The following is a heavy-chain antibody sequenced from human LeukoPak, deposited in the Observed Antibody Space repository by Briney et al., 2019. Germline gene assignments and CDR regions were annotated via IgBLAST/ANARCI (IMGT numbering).Heavy chain of an antibody. CDR1: GYTFSNYW. J-gene: IGHJ5*02. Sequence: GESLKISCKGSGYTFSNYWIGWVRQMPGKGLEWMGIIYPDDSNTRYSPSFEGQVTISVDKSISTAYLQWSSLKASDTAMYYCARRVGYCSTANCIKRGYNWFDPWGQGTLVTVSS. CDR2: IYPDDSNT. V-gene: IGHV5-51*01. D-gene: IGHD2-2*01. CDR3: ARRVGYCSTANCIKRGYNWFDP.